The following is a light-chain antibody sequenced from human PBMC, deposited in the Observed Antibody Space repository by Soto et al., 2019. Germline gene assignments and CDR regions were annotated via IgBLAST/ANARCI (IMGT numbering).Light chain of an antibody. CDR3: QQCSKWPMYT. J-gene: IGKJ2*01. Sequence: EMVLTQSPDTLSLSPGERATLSCRASQNVGTYLTWFQQKPGQAPRRLIYDASTRVSGVPARFSGSGSGTDFTLTISSPEPEDFAVYYCQQCSKWPMYTFGQGTKLEIK. V-gene: IGKV3-11*01. CDR1: QNVGTY. CDR2: DAS.